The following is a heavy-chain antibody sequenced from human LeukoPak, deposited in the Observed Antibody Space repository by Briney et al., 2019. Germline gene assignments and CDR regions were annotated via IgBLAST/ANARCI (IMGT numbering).Heavy chain of an antibody. CDR2: IYYSGST. D-gene: IGHD1-26*01. CDR1: GGSISSGGYY. J-gene: IGHJ4*02. CDR3: ASGSIVGVLWG. V-gene: IGHV4-61*08. Sequence: SETLSLTCTVSGGSISSGGYYWSWIRQPPGKGLEWIGYIYYSGSTDYNPSLKSRVTMSVDTSKNQFSLKLNSVTAADTAVYYCASGSIVGVLWGWGQGTLVTVSS.